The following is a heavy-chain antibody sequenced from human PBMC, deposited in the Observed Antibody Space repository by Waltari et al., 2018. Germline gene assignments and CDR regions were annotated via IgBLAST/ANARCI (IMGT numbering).Heavy chain of an antibody. CDR3: VREKGRYCSITSCQYYFEH. Sequence: QVQLVQSGAEVKKPGASVKVSCKASGYTFTGYYIHWVRQAPGQGLEGMAWINPNSGGTHYAQKFQGRVTVTSDTAIYTTYMELSSLRSDDTGVYYCVREKGRYCSITSCQYYFEHWGQGTLVTVSS. D-gene: IGHD2-2*01. CDR2: INPNSGGT. V-gene: IGHV1-2*02. CDR1: GYTFTGYY. J-gene: IGHJ4*02.